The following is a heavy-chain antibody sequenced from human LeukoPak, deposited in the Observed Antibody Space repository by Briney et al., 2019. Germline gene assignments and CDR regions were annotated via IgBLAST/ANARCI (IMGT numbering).Heavy chain of an antibody. CDR1: GYTFTSYG. Sequence: ASVKVSCKASGYTFTSYGISWVRQAPGQGLEWMGWISAYNGNTNYAQKLQGRVTMTTDTSTSTAYMELRSLRSDDTAVYYCARGGEIVVVPVAQYFDYWGQGTLVTVSS. V-gene: IGHV1-18*01. CDR2: ISAYNGNT. D-gene: IGHD2-2*01. J-gene: IGHJ4*02. CDR3: ARGGEIVVVPVAQYFDY.